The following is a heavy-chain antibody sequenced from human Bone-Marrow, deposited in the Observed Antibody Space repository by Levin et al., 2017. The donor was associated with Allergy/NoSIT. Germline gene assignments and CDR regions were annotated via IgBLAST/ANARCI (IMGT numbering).Heavy chain of an antibody. V-gene: IGHV3-23*01. Sequence: PGGSLRLSCEASGFPFSSYALSWVRQTPGKGLEWVSAISGTGEHRYFADTVKGRFSISRDNSKNTLYLQMNSLRAEDSAMYYCVKMDCRDYGDCNWFDPWGQGTRVTVSS. J-gene: IGHJ5*02. CDR2: ISGTGEHR. CDR3: VKMDCRDYGDCNWFDP. CDR1: GFPFSSYA. D-gene: IGHD4-17*01.